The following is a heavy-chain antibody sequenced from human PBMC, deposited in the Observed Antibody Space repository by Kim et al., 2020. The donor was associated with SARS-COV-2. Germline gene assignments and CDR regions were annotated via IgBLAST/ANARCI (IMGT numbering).Heavy chain of an antibody. V-gene: IGHV4-34*01. CDR1: GGSFSGYY. CDR3: ARGVYYYDSSGSFYY. J-gene: IGHJ4*02. CDR2: INHSGST. D-gene: IGHD3-22*01. Sequence: SETLSLTCAVYGGSFSGYYWSWIRQPPGKGLEWIEEINHSGSTNYNPSLKSRVTISVDTSKNQFSLKLSSVTAADTAVYYCARGVYYYDSSGSFYYWGQG.